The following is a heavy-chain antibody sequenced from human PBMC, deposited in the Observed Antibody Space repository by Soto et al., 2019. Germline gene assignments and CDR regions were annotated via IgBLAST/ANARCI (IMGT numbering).Heavy chain of an antibody. D-gene: IGHD2-2*01. J-gene: IGHJ5*02. CDR3: ARVVPAAIRANWFDP. CDR1: GGSISSGGYY. CDR2: IYYSGST. V-gene: IGHV4-31*03. Sequence: LSLTCTVSGGSISSGGYYWSWIRQHPGKGLEWIGYIYYSGSTYYNPSLKSRVTISVDTSKNQFSLKLSSVTAADTAVYYCARVVPAAIRANWFDPWGQGTLVTVSS.